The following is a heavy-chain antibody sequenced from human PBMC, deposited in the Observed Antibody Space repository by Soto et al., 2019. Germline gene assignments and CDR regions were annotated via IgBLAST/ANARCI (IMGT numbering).Heavy chain of an antibody. J-gene: IGHJ5*02. CDR1: GGSISSGGYY. V-gene: IGHV4-31*03. Sequence: SETLSLTCTVSGGSISSGGYYWSWIRQHPGKGLEWIGYIYYSGSTYYNPSLKSRVTISVDTSKNQFSLKLSSVTAADTAVYYCARFRCSGGSCYIFDWFDPWGQGTLVTVSS. CDR3: ARFRCSGGSCYIFDWFDP. D-gene: IGHD2-15*01. CDR2: IYYSGST.